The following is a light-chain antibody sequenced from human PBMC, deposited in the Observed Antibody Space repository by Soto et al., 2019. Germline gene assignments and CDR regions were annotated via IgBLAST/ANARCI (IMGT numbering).Light chain of an antibody. CDR2: SID. V-gene: IGLV1-44*01. J-gene: IGLJ1*01. Sequence: QSALTQPPSGSGTPGRSVTVSCSGSSSNIASNTVNLYQKLPGTAPKLLIYSIDQRPSGVPDRFSASKSGTSAYLAISGLQSDYEADYYCASWDDSLNGHVFGTGTKVTVL. CDR1: SSNIASNT. CDR3: ASWDDSLNGHV.